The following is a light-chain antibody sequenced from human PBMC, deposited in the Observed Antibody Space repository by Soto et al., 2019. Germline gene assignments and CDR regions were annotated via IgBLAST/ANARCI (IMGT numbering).Light chain of an antibody. V-gene: IGKV3-20*01. CDR2: ETS. CDR3: QQFGTSPLWT. CDR1: QSVSRTY. J-gene: IGKJ1*01. Sequence: EIVLTQSPGTLSLSPGERATLSCRASQSVSRTYLAWYQQKPGQAPRLLMYETSTRATGIPDRFSGSGSGTDFTLTISRLEPEDFAVYFCQQFGTSPLWTFGQGTKVDIK.